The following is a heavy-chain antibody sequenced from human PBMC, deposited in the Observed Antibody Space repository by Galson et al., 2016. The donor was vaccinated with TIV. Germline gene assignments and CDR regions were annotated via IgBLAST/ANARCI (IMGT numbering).Heavy chain of an antibody. CDR2: IIPIFRTT. J-gene: IGHJ2*01. CDR1: GGPFRNYA. V-gene: IGHV1-69*13. Sequence: SVKVSCKASGGPFRNYAISGVRQAPGQGLEWMGRIIPIFRTTNYARSFQGRLTITADESTNTDYMELASLRSEDTAVYYCAREQGIYKGYFDLWGRGTLVTVSS. D-gene: IGHD1-14*01. CDR3: AREQGIYKGYFDL.